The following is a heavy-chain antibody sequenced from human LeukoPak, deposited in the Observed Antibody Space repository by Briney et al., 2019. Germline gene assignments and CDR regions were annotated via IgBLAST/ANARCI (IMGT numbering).Heavy chain of an antibody. CDR2: IYYSGST. Sequence: PSETLSLTCTLSGGSISSYYWSWIRQPPGKGLEWIGYIYYSGSTNYNPSLKSRVTISVDTSKNQFSLRLSSVTAADTAVYYCARVRSSGYYQRPGFDPWGQGTLVTVSS. CDR1: GGSISSYY. D-gene: IGHD3-22*01. J-gene: IGHJ5*02. CDR3: ARVRSSGYYQRPGFDP. V-gene: IGHV4-59*01.